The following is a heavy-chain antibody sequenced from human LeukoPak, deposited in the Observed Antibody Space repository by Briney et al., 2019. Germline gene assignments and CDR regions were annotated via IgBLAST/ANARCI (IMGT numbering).Heavy chain of an antibody. V-gene: IGHV3-48*02. CDR2: ISSSSSTI. D-gene: IGHD3-22*01. CDR3: ARVPSYYYDSSGYPGYYYYYGMDV. J-gene: IGHJ6*02. CDR1: GFTFSSYS. Sequence: GGSLRLSCAASGFTFSSYSMNWVRQAPGKGLEWVSYISSSSSTIYYADSVNGRFTISRDNAKNSLYLQMNSLRDEDTAVYYCARVPSYYYDSSGYPGYYYYYGMDVWGQGTTVTVSS.